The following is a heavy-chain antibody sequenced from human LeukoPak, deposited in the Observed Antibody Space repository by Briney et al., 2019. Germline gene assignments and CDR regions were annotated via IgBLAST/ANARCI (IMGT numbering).Heavy chain of an antibody. V-gene: IGHV3-23*01. Sequence: GGSLRLSCAVSGITLSNYGMSWVRLAPGRGLEWVAGISDSGGRTNYADSVKGRFTISRDNSKNTLYLQMNSLRAEDTAVYFCAKRGVVIRVILVGFHKEAYYFDSWGQGALVTVSS. CDR1: GITLSNYG. J-gene: IGHJ4*02. CDR2: ISDSGGRT. CDR3: AKRGVVIRVILVGFHKEAYYFDS. D-gene: IGHD3-22*01.